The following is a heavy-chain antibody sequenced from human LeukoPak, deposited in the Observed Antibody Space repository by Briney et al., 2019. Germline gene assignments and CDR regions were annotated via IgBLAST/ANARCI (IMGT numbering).Heavy chain of an antibody. Sequence: GSLRLSCVVSGFTFSNYDMNWVRQAPGKGLEWISYISSSGTAIYYADSVRGRFTISRDNTRNSLFLQMNSLRAEDTAVYYCARAWGSHDYRGQGTLVTVSS. CDR3: ARAWGSHDY. D-gene: IGHD7-27*01. V-gene: IGHV3-48*03. J-gene: IGHJ4*02. CDR1: GFTFSNYD. CDR2: ISSSGTAI.